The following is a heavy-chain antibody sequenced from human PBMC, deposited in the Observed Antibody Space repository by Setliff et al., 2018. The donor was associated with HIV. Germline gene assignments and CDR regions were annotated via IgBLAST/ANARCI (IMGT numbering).Heavy chain of an antibody. V-gene: IGHV1-18*01. CDR3: ARGYCTNAVCSDAFDI. J-gene: IGHJ3*02. CDR1: GYTFTKYG. D-gene: IGHD2-8*01. CDR2: ISAYNGNT. Sequence: ASVKVSCKASGYTFTKYGVSWVRQAPGQGLEWMGWISAYNGNTNYPQKFQGRVTMTTDTSTSTAYMELRSLRSDDTAVYYCARGYCTNAVCSDAFDIWGQGTMVTVS.